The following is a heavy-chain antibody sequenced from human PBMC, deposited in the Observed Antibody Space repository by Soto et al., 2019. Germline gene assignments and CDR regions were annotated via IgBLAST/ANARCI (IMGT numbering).Heavy chain of an antibody. CDR2: INHSGSA. V-gene: IGHV4-34*01. CDR3: ARALITGSQYSGGLSSFDS. J-gene: IGHJ4*02. Sequence: QVQLQQSGAGLLKPSETLSLTCDVYGGSFSGYIWTWSRQTPGKGLQWIGQINHSGSANYNPSLKRPVTISVHTSNIQSYLELSSATAANTAVYYCARALITGSQYSGGLSSFDSWGQGTHVTVSS. D-gene: IGHD1-26*01. CDR1: GGSFSGYI.